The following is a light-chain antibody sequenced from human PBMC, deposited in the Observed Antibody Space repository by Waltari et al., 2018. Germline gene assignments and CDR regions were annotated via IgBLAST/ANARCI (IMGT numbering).Light chain of an antibody. J-gene: IGLJ2*01. V-gene: IGLV3-21*04. CDR3: QVWDRHSHHQV. Sequence: SYVLTQSPSVSLAPGETATISRGGANIGSQAQNWYQQRPGQAPVVVFSYLSDRPSGIPERFSGSVSGNTATLTITRVEAGDEADYFCQVWDRHSHHQVFGGGTKLAVL. CDR1: NIGSQA. CDR2: YLS.